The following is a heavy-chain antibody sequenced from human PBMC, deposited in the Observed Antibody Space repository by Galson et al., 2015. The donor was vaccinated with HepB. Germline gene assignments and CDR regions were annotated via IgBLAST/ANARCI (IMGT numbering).Heavy chain of an antibody. J-gene: IGHJ6*02. CDR1: GGTFSSYA. CDR3: ARALYSSGWYGSKLMDV. V-gene: IGHV1-69*13. CDR2: IIPIFGTA. D-gene: IGHD6-19*01. Sequence: SVKVSCKASGGTFSSYAISWVRQAPGQGLEWMGGIIPIFGTANYAQKFQGRVTITADESTSTAYMELSSLRSEDTAVYYCARALYSSGWYGSKLMDVWGQGTTVTVSS.